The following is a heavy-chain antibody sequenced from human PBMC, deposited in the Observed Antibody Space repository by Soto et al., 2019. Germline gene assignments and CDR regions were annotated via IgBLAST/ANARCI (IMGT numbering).Heavy chain of an antibody. CDR1: GFTFSSYA. CDR2: ISYDGSNK. V-gene: IGHV3-30-3*01. Sequence: QVQLVESGGGVVQPGRSLRLSCAASGFTFSSYAMHWVRQAPGKGLEWVAVISYDGSNKYYADSVKGRFTISRDNSKNSLYLQRNRLRAEDTAVYYGARERHRGGDFDCWGQGTLVTVSS. J-gene: IGHJ4*02. D-gene: IGHD3-10*01. CDR3: ARERHRGGDFDC.